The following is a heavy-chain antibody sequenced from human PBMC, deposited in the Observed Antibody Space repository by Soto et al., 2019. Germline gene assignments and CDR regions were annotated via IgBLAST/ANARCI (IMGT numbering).Heavy chain of an antibody. Sequence: QVQLVQSGAEVKKPGSSVKVSCRTSGGSFTTHSISWLRQAPGQGLEWMGGIIPVFGTVNYAQRLQDRVTISADESTSTGYMDMSRLKSEDSAVYYCARDQRIYCTSSSCHSYFDSWGQGTLVTVS. V-gene: IGHV1-69*01. CDR2: IIPVFGTV. CDR1: GGSFTTHS. D-gene: IGHD2-2*01. J-gene: IGHJ4*02. CDR3: ARDQRIYCTSSSCHSYFDS.